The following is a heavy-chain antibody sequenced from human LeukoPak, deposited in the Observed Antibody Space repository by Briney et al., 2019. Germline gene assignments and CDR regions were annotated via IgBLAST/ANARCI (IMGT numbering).Heavy chain of an antibody. CDR2: IYYSGNT. J-gene: IGHJ4*02. CDR3: ARHDPSGSYSVSDY. V-gene: IGHV4-39*01. CDR1: GGSVSNYY. Sequence: SETLSLTCTVSGGSVSNYYWGWIRQAPGKGLEWIGSIYYSGNTYYNSSLKSRVTISLDTSKKQFSLKLSSVTAADTAVYYCARHDPSGSYSVSDYWGQGTLVTVSS. D-gene: IGHD3-10*01.